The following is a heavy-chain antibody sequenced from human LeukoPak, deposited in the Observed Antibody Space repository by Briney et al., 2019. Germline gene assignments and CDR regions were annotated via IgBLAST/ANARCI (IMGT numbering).Heavy chain of an antibody. Sequence: GGSLRLSCAASGFTFSSYSMNWVRQAPGKGLEWVSSISSSSSYIYYAGSVKGRFTISKDNAKNSLYLQMSSLRVEDTAVYFCARGGYSAFDMWGQGTMVTVSS. CDR2: ISSSSSYI. CDR1: GFTFSSYS. D-gene: IGHD3-22*01. J-gene: IGHJ3*02. V-gene: IGHV3-21*01. CDR3: ARGGYSAFDM.